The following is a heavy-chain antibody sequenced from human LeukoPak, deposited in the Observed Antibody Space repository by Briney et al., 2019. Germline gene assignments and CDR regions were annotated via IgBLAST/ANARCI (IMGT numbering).Heavy chain of an antibody. Sequence: GGSLRLSCAASGFTVRRNYMSWVRQAPGKGLEWVSVIYSAGNTHYADSVKGRFTISRDKFRNILYLQMDSLRAEDTAVYYCARTADYSDFVPWYYYGMDVWGQGTTVTVSS. D-gene: IGHD4-11*01. CDR2: IYSAGNT. J-gene: IGHJ6*02. CDR1: GFTVRRNY. V-gene: IGHV3-53*01. CDR3: ARTADYSDFVPWYYYGMDV.